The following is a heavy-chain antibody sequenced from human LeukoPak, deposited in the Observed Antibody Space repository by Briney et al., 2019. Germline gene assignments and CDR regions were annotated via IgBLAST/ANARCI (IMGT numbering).Heavy chain of an antibody. J-gene: IGHJ4*02. D-gene: IGHD3-22*01. Sequence: GGSLRLSCAASGFTFSSYEMNWVRQAPGKGLEWVANIKQDGSEKYYVDSVKGRFTISRDNAKNSLYLQMNSLRAEDTAVYYCARDLGSITMIVPYFDYWGQGTLVTVSS. CDR1: GFTFSSYE. CDR2: IKQDGSEK. V-gene: IGHV3-7*01. CDR3: ARDLGSITMIVPYFDY.